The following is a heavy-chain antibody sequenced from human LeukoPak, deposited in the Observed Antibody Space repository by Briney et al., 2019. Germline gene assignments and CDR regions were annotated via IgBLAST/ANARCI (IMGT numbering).Heavy chain of an antibody. CDR2: INTNTGNP. D-gene: IGHD6-13*01. CDR3: ARGSRSVTAAAGNAGSFDI. J-gene: IGHJ3*02. Sequence: ASVKVSCKASGYTFTSYAMNWVRQAPGQGLECMGWINTNTGNPTYAQGFTGRFVFSLDTSVSTAYLQISSLKAEDTAVYYCARGSRSVTAAAGNAGSFDIWGQGTMVTVSS. V-gene: IGHV7-4-1*02. CDR1: GYTFTSYA.